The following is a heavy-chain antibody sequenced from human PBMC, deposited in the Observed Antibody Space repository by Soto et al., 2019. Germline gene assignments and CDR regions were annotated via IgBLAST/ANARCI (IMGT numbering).Heavy chain of an antibody. CDR1: GGTFSSYA. CDR2: ISAYNGNT. V-gene: IGHV1-18*01. Sequence: QVQLVQSGAEVKKPGSSVKVSCKASGGTFSSYAISWVRQAPGQGLEWMGGISAYNGNTNYAQKLQGRVTMTTDTSTSTAYMELRSLRSDDTAVYYCARQGDLIYYYDSSGYHDAFDIWGQGTMVTVSS. CDR3: ARQGDLIYYYDSSGYHDAFDI. J-gene: IGHJ3*02. D-gene: IGHD3-22*01.